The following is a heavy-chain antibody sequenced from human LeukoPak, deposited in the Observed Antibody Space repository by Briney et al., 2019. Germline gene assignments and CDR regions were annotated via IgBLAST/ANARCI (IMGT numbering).Heavy chain of an antibody. CDR2: IKQDGSEK. D-gene: IGHD6-13*01. Sequence: GGSLRLSCAASGFTFISYWMSWVRQAPGKGLEWVANIKQDGSEKYYVDSVKGRFTISRDNAKNSLYLQMNSLRAEDTAVYYCAREVAAAMGDYWGQGTLVTVSS. J-gene: IGHJ4*02. CDR3: AREVAAAMGDY. V-gene: IGHV3-7*01. CDR1: GFTFISYW.